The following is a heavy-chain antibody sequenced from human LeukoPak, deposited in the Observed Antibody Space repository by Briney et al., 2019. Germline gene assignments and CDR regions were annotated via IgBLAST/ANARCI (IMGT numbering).Heavy chain of an antibody. CDR1: GYTFTSYY. Sequence: ASVKVSCKASGYTFTSYYMHWVRQAPGQGLEWMGIINPSGGSTIYAQKFQGRVTMTEDTSTDTAYMELSSLRSEDTAVYYCAGLGIYFDYWGQGTLVTVSS. V-gene: IGHV1-46*03. J-gene: IGHJ4*02. CDR2: INPSGGST. CDR3: AGLGIYFDY. D-gene: IGHD1-14*01.